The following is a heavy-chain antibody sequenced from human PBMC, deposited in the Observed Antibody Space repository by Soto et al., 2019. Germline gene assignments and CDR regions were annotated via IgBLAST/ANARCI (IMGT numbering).Heavy chain of an antibody. Sequence: PGGSLRLSCIASGFTFGDYALSWFRQAPGKGLEWVGIIRSKAYGGTTEYAASVKGRFTISRDDSKSIAYLQMNSLKTEDTAMYYCTRECSSWSPNPNWFDPWGQGTLVTVSS. CDR1: GFTFGDYA. J-gene: IGHJ5*02. CDR3: TRECSSWSPNPNWFDP. CDR2: IRSKAYGGTT. D-gene: IGHD6-6*01. V-gene: IGHV3-49*03.